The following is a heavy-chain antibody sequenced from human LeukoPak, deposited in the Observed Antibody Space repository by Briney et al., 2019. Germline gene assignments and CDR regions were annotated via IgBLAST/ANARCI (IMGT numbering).Heavy chain of an antibody. D-gene: IGHD1-14*01. CDR1: GGSISSGGYS. CDR2: IYHSGNT. J-gene: IGHJ4*02. CDR3: ARALAESDHFDY. V-gene: IGHV4-30-2*01. Sequence: SETLSLTCAVSGGSISSGGYSWSWIRQPPGKGLEWIGCIYHSGNTYYNPSLKSRVTISLDRSKNQFSLKLNSVTAADTAVYYCARALAESDHFDYWGQGTLVTVSS.